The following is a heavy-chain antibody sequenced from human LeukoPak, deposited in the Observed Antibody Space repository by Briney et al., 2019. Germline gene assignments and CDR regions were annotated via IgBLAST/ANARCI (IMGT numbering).Heavy chain of an antibody. V-gene: IGHV1-2*02. CDR2: INANSGAT. J-gene: IGHJ1*01. CDR1: GYIFTGCY. CDR3: ARVVEVGVPGFQN. Sequence: ASVKVSCKASGYIFTGCYLHWVRQAPRQGPEWMGWINANSGATYYLQKFQGRITMTRDTSISTAYMELNRLISDDTAVYYCARVVEVGVPGFQNWGQGTLVTVSS. D-gene: IGHD3-22*01.